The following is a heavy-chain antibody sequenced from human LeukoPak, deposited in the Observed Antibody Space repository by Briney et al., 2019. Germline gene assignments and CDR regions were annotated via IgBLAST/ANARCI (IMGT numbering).Heavy chain of an antibody. CDR3: AREASGYYRDF. CDR2: IWYDGSKT. D-gene: IGHD3-3*01. CDR1: GFTFSSHG. Sequence: GGSLRLSCAASGFTFSSHGMHWVRQAPGKGLDWVAVIWYDGSKTLYADSVKGRFTISRDDSKNTLYLQMNSLRAEDTAEYYCAREASGYYRDFWGQGTLVTVSS. V-gene: IGHV3-33*01. J-gene: IGHJ4*02.